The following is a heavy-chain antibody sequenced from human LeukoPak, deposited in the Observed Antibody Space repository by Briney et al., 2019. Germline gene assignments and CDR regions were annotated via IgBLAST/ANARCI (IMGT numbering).Heavy chain of an antibody. Sequence: GESLKISCKGSGYSFSNYWIAWLRQTPGKGLEWMGIIYPGDSDTKYRSSFQGQVIISADRSISTAYLQWSSLKTSDTAMYYCARGYSFTLAYFDFWGQGTLVTVSS. CDR1: GYSFSNYW. CDR2: IYPGDSDT. V-gene: IGHV5-51*01. D-gene: IGHD5-18*01. J-gene: IGHJ4*02. CDR3: ARGYSFTLAYFDF.